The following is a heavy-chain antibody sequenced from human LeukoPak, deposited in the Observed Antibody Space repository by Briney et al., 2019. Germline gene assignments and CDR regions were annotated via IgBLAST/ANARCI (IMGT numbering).Heavy chain of an antibody. CDR1: GGSIVRKD. V-gene: IGHV4-59*01. CDR3: TSSLGVVLHEGMDV. D-gene: IGHD3-3*01. CDR2: IYHSGST. J-gene: IGHJ6*02. Sequence: SETLSVTYNGSGGSIVRKDCRSRRQPPGKGLEWIGYIYHSGSTNYSPSLKSRVTISLDTSKNQFSLKLSSVTAADTAVYYSTSSLGVVLHEGMDVWGQETTVTVSS.